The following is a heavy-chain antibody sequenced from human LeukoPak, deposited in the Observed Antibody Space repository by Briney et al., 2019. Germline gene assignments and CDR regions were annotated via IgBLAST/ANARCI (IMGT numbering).Heavy chain of an antibody. Sequence: ASVKASCKASGGTFSSYAISWVRQAPGQGLEWMGRIIPILGIANYAQKFQGRVTITADKSTSTAYMELSSLRSEDTAVYYCARDRIAAAGEGDYWGQGTLVTVSS. D-gene: IGHD6-13*01. V-gene: IGHV1-69*04. CDR3: ARDRIAAAGEGDY. CDR2: IIPILGIA. CDR1: GGTFSSYA. J-gene: IGHJ4*02.